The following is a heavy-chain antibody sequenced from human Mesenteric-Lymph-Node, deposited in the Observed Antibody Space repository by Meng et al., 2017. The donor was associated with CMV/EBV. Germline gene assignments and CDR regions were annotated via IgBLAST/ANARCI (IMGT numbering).Heavy chain of an antibody. J-gene: IGHJ4*02. D-gene: IGHD3-3*01. Sequence: SETLSLTCTVSGGSISSSSYYWGWIRQPPGKGLEWIGSIYYSGSTYYNPSLKSRVTISVDTSKNQFSLNLTSVTAADTAVYYCAKGGAFFTVFGVINSGGQGTLVTVSS. V-gene: IGHV4-39*07. CDR1: GGSISSSSYY. CDR2: IYYSGST. CDR3: AKGGAFFTVFGVINS.